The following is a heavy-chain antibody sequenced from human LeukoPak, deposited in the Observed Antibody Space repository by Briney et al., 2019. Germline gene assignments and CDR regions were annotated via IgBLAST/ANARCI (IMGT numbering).Heavy chain of an antibody. CDR3: GRGRGWDYYYVDV. Sequence: GGSLRLSCAASGVTFSSYGMHWVRQAPGKGLEWVAVIWYDGSNKYYADSVKGRFTISRDNSKNTLYLQMNSLRPQNTAVYSGGRGRGWDYYYVDVWGKGTTVTVSS. V-gene: IGHV3-33*01. D-gene: IGHD1-26*01. CDR1: GVTFSSYG. J-gene: IGHJ6*03. CDR2: IWYDGSNK.